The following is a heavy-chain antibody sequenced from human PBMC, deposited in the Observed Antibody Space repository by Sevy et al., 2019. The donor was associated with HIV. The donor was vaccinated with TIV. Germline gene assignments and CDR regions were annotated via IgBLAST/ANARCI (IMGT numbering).Heavy chain of an antibody. CDR3: AREGGLLWFGELLSSYFDC. V-gene: IGHV3-48*02. D-gene: IGHD3-10*01. CDR1: GFTFSSYS. J-gene: IGHJ4*02. Sequence: GVSLRLSCAASGFTFSSYSMNWVRQAPGKGLEWVSYISSSSSTIYYADSVKGRFTISRDNAKNSLYLQMNSLRDEDTAVYYCAREGGLLWFGELLSSYFDCWGQGTLVTVSS. CDR2: ISSSSSTI.